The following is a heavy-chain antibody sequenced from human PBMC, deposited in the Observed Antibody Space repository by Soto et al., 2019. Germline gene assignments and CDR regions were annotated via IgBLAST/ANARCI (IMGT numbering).Heavy chain of an antibody. CDR3: ANVSRFPEGLRSLF. J-gene: IGHJ4*02. CDR2: ISGSSGGST. D-gene: IGHD3-10*01. CDR1: GFTFSTYA. Sequence: EVQLLESGGTLVQPGGSLRLSCAASGFTFSTYAMNWVRQAPGKGLEWVSYISGSSGGSTYYAYSVKGRITISRDISKNTLFLQMTSLRVEDTALYYFANVSRFPEGLRSLFWCQGSLFTISP. V-gene: IGHV3-23*01.